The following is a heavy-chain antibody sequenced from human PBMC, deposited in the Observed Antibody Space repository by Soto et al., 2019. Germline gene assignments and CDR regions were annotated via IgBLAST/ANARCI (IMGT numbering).Heavy chain of an antibody. V-gene: IGHV4-39*01. CDR3: ADMRGQWLPRD. J-gene: IGHJ4*02. CDR2: IYRTGTT. Sequence: QRQLQESGPGLVEPSETLSLTCTVSGGSISGSDYYWAWIRQPPGKGLEWLGTIYRTGTTYYNPSLKSRVTLSVDTSKNQFSLNLNSVSAADTAVYFCADMRGQWLPRDWGQGTLVTVSS. D-gene: IGHD6-19*01. CDR1: GGSISGSDYY.